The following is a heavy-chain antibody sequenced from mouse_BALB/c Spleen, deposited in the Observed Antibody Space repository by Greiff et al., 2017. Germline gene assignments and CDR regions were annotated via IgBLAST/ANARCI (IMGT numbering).Heavy chain of an antibody. CDR1: GYTFTDYY. Sequence: QVQLKESGPELVKPGASVKISCKASGYTFTDYYINWVKQKPGQGLEWIGWIYPGSGNTKYNEKFKGKATLTVDTSSSTAYMQLSSLTSEDTAVYFCARGTTVVATDYWGQGTTLTVTS. V-gene: IGHV1-84*02. J-gene: IGHJ2*01. D-gene: IGHD1-1*01. CDR2: IYPGSGNT. CDR3: ARGTTVVATDY.